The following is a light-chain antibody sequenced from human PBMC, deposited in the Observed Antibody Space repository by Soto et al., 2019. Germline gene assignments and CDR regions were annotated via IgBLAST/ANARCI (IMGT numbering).Light chain of an antibody. CDR1: QSVSIN. CDR3: QQYNNWRPIT. J-gene: IGKJ4*01. V-gene: IGKV3-15*01. CDR2: GAS. Sequence: EIVMTQSPATLSVSPGERATLSCRASQSVSINLAWYQQKPGQAPRLLIYGASTRATGIPARFSGSGSWTEFTLTISSLQSEDFAVYYCQQYNNWRPITFGGGTKVEIK.